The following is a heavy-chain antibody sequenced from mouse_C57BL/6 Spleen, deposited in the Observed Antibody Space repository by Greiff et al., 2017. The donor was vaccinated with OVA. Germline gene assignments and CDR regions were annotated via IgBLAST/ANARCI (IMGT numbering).Heavy chain of an antibody. V-gene: IGHV1-15*01. CDR1: GYTFTDYE. D-gene: IGHD1-1*01. CDR3: TRGTSYGSSYDAMDY. CDR2: IDPETGGT. Sequence: QVQLQQSGAELVRPGASVTLSCKASGYTFTDYEMHWVKQTPVHGLEWIGAIDPETGGTAYNQKFKGKAILTADKSSSTAYMELRSLTSEDSAVYYCTRGTSYGSSYDAMDYWGQGTSVTVSS. J-gene: IGHJ4*01.